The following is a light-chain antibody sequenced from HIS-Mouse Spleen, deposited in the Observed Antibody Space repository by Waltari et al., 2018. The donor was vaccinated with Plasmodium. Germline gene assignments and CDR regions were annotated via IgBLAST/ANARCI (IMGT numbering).Light chain of an antibody. J-gene: IGLJ3*02. Sequence: SYELTQPPSVSVSPGQTARITCSGDALPKKYAYWYQQKSGKAPVLGIYEDSKRPSGIPERVSGSSAGTMATLTISGAQVEDEADYYCYSTDSSGNHRVFGGGTKLTVL. CDR2: EDS. V-gene: IGLV3-10*01. CDR3: YSTDSSGNHRV. CDR1: ALPKKY.